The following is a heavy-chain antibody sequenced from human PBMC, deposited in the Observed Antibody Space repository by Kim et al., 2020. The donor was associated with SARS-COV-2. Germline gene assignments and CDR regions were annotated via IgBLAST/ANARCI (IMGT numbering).Heavy chain of an antibody. Sequence: TYYNPSLKSRVTISLDTSKNHCSLNLTSVTAADTAVYFCASVGRGNQCDYWGQGTLITVSS. J-gene: IGHJ4*02. V-gene: IGHV4-39*07. CDR3: ASVGRGNQCDY. CDR2: T. D-gene: IGHD1-26*01.